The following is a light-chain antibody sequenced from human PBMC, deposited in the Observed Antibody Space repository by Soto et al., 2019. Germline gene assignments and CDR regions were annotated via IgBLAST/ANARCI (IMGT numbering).Light chain of an antibody. J-gene: IGKJ2*01. CDR2: AAA. V-gene: IGKV1-8*01. CDR1: QGISSF. Sequence: ATRMTQSPSSISASTGDRVTITCRASQGISSFLAWYQQKPGKAPKLLIYAAATLQRGAPSRFSASGSGTDFTLTISRLQSEDVATYFCQQYLSYPYTFGQGTKLEI. CDR3: QQYLSYPYT.